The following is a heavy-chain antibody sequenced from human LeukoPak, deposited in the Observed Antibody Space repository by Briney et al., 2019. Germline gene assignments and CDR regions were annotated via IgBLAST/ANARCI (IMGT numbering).Heavy chain of an antibody. CDR1: GYTFTSYA. J-gene: IGHJ4*02. D-gene: IGHD6-19*01. CDR2: IIPVFGTS. V-gene: IGHV1-69*06. Sequence: SVKVSCKASGYTFTSYAISWVRQAPGQGLEWMGGIIPVFGTSNYAQKFQGRLTITADKSTGTAYMELSSLRSEDTAVYYCAGGKPYSSGWPPLFHFDYWGQGTLVTVSS. CDR3: AGGKPYSSGWPPLFHFDY.